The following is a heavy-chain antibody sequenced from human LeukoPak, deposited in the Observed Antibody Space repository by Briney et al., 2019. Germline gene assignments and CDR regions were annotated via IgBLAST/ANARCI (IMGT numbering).Heavy chain of an antibody. Sequence: GGSLRLSCAASGFTFSSYTMNWVRQAPGKGLEWVSFISTSSSYIYYADSVKGRFTISRDNAKNSLYLQMNSLRAEDTAVYYCATTGDYYDSSGYQAFDIWGQGTMVAVSS. D-gene: IGHD3-22*01. V-gene: IGHV3-21*01. CDR3: ATTGDYYDSSGYQAFDI. J-gene: IGHJ3*02. CDR2: ISTSSSYI. CDR1: GFTFSSYT.